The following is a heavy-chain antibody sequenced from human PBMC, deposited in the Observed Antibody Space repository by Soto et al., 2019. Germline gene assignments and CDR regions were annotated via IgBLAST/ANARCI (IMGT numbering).Heavy chain of an antibody. V-gene: IGHV3-7*03. J-gene: IGHJ4*02. D-gene: IGHD3-22*01. CDR1: GFTFTTCW. Sequence: PVGSLRLSCEASGFTFTTCWMTWVRQAPGKGPEWVANINKDGSEKFYVDSVKGRFTISRDNAKNSLFLQMNSLRAEDTAVYYCATRPCEVNYYGVFDYWGQGALVTVSS. CDR3: ATRPCEVNYYGVFDY. CDR2: INKDGSEK.